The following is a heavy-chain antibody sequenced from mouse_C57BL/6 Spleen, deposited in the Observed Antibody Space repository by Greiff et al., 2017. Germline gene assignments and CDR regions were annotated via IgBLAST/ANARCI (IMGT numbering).Heavy chain of an antibody. CDR3: TPTPYAMDY. CDR1: GFTFSDSW. V-gene: IGHV6-6*01. J-gene: IGHJ4*01. CDR2: IRNKANNNAT. Sequence: EVKLVESGGGLVQPGGSMKLSCAASGFTFSDSWMDWVSQSPEKGLEWVAEIRNKANNNATNYAVSVKGRFTISRDDSKSSVYLQMNRFRAEDTGIYYRTPTPYAMDYWGQGTSVTVSS. D-gene: IGHD1-1*01.